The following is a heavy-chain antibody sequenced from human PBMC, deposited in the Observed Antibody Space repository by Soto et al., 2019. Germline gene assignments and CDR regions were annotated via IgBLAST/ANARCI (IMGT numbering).Heavy chain of an antibody. Sequence: PSETLSLTCTVSGGSISNYYWNCIRQSPGKGLEWIGYIYSSGSTHYNPSLQNRVTISIDTSKNQVSLKVNSVTAADTAVYYCARSQYYYDSSGYQPIDYWGQGTLVTVS. CDR3: ARSQYYYDSSGYQPIDY. CDR1: GGSISNYY. V-gene: IGHV4-59*01. J-gene: IGHJ4*02. D-gene: IGHD3-22*01. CDR2: IYSSGST.